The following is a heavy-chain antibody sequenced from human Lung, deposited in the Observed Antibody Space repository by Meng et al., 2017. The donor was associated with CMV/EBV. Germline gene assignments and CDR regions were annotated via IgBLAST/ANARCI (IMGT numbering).Heavy chain of an antibody. J-gene: IGHJ4*02. V-gene: IGHV3-7*01. CDR1: GFTFSSYW. CDR2: IRFDGRES. CDR3: ARDTTGD. Sequence: GGSXRLYCAASGFTFSSYWMSWARQAPGKGLEWVANIRFDGRESHHVDSVKGRFTISRDNAKNSLYLQMNSLRVEDTAVYYFARDTTGDWGQGTLVTVYS. D-gene: IGHD4-17*01.